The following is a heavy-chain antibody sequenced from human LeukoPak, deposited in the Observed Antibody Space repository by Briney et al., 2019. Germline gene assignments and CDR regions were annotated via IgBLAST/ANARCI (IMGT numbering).Heavy chain of an antibody. J-gene: IGHJ4*02. D-gene: IGHD3-16*01. CDR1: GFTMRNHW. CDR3: TRRLDD. CDR2: IKHDESEK. V-gene: IGHV3-7*01. Sequence: GGSLRLSCAASGFTMRNHWMSWVRQAPGKGLEWVANIKHDESEKNYLDSVKGRFTISRDNAQNSLYLQMNGLRVEDTAVYYCTRRLDDWGQGTLVTVSS.